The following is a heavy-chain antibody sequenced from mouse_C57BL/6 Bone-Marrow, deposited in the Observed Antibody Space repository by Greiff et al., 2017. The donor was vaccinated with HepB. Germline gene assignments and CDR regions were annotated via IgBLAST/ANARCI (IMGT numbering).Heavy chain of an antibody. D-gene: IGHD2-4*01. CDR3: ARRGDYDYSFAY. V-gene: IGHV3-6*01. CDR2: ISYDGSN. CDR1: GYSITSGYY. J-gene: IGHJ3*01. Sequence: EVKLLESGPGLVKPSQSLSLTCSVTGYSITSGYYWNWIRQFPGNKLEWIGYISYDGSNNYNPSLKNRISITRDTSKNQFFLKLNSVTTEDTATYYCARRGDYDYSFAYWGQGTLVTVSA.